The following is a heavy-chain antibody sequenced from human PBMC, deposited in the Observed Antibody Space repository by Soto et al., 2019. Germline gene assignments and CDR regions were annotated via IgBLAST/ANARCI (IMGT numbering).Heavy chain of an antibody. CDR3: AREVIVVAPAATNNWFDP. D-gene: IGHD2-2*01. J-gene: IGHJ5*02. CDR2: INYSGSNI. Sequence: PGGSLSLASVASGFSFSRYEMNWGRQAPGKGLEWVSYINYSGSNIYYADSVKGRFTISRDNAKNSLYLQMNSLRAEVTAVYYCAREVIVVAPAATNNWFDPWGQGTLVTVSS. CDR1: GFSFSRYE. V-gene: IGHV3-48*03.